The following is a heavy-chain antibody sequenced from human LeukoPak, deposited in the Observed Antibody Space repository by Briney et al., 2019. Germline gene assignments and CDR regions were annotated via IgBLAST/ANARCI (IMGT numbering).Heavy chain of an antibody. D-gene: IGHD3-16*01. V-gene: IGHV4-4*07. CDR3: ARDSGATGEVKFDP. CDR1: GGSISSYY. CDR2: IYTSGTI. Sequence: SETLSLTCTVSGGSISSYYWSWIRQPAGTALEWIGRIYTSGTITYNPSLKSRVTMSVDTSKNQFSLKLSSVTAADTAVYYCARDSGATGEVKFDPWGQGTLVTVSS. J-gene: IGHJ5*02.